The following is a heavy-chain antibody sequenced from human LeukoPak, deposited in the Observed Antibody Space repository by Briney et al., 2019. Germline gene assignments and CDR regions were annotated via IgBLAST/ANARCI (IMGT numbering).Heavy chain of an antibody. J-gene: IGHJ2*01. D-gene: IGHD7-27*01. Sequence: PGGSLRLSCAVSGFTVNYYDMHWVRRATGKGLEWVSTIGVGGGTHYPDSVKGRFTISRENAKNSLYLRMHSLRVEDTAVYYCARRPNWGAANWYFDLWGRGTLVTVSS. CDR3: ARRPNWGAANWYFDL. CDR2: IGVGGGT. CDR1: GFTVNYYD. V-gene: IGHV3-13*01.